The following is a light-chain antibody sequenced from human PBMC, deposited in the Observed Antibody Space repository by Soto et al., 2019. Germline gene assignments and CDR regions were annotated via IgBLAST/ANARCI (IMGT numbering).Light chain of an antibody. CDR1: QSVVRW. V-gene: IGKV1-5*01. J-gene: IGKJ4*01. Sequence: DIQMTQSPSTLSASVVDRVTISCRGSQSVVRWLAWYQQKPGKAPKLLIYDASSLESGVPSRFSGSGSGTEFTLTISTLHPDYFASYHRKQYNTYFLTFGGGTKVDFK. CDR3: KQYNTYFLT. CDR2: DAS.